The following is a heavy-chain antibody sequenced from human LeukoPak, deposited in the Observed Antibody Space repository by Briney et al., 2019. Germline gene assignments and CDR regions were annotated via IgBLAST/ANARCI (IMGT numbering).Heavy chain of an antibody. D-gene: IGHD6-13*01. J-gene: IGHJ6*02. CDR1: GGSLSSYY. V-gene: IGHV4-59*08. CDR2: IYYSGST. CDR3: ARHRRRIAAAGTRYYYYGMDV. Sequence: PSETLSLTRTVSGGSLSSYYWTWIRQPPGKGLQWIGYIYYSGSTNYNPSLTSRVTISLDTSKNKFSLKLSSVTAADTAVYYCARHRRRIAAAGTRYYYYGMDVWGQGTTVTVSS.